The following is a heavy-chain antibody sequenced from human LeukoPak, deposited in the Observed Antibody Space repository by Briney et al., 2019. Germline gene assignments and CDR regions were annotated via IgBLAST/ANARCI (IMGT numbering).Heavy chain of an antibody. CDR1: GGSISSASYY. V-gene: IGHV4-39*07. D-gene: IGHD3-16*01. CDR2: IYYDGGI. J-gene: IGHJ5*02. CDR3: AREWDSGITFGGISISWFDP. Sequence: PSETLSLTCTVSGGSISSASYYWGWIRQSPGKGLEWIGSIYYDGGIYYNPSLKSRVTVSVDTSKNQFSLQLSSVTAADTAVYYCAREWDSGITFGGISISWFDPWGQGTLVTVSS.